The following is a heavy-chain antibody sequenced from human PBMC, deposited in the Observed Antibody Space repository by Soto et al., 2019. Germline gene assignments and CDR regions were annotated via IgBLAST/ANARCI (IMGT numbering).Heavy chain of an antibody. CDR3: ARELGPIPDYRYYFDY. J-gene: IGHJ4*02. CDR1: GYTFTNYY. V-gene: IGHV1-46*01. Sequence: ASVKVSCKASGYTFTNYYIHWVRQAPGQGLEWMGIINPSGGSTNYAQKFQGRVTMTRDTSTSTVYMELSSLRSEDTAVYYCARELGPIPDYRYYFDYWGQGTLVTVSS. CDR2: INPSGGST. D-gene: IGHD2-2*02.